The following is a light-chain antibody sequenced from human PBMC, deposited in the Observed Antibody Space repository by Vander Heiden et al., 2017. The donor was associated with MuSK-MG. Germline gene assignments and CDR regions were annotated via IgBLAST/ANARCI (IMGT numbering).Light chain of an antibody. CDR2: GAS. CDR1: QSVSSSF. Sequence: EIVLTQSPGTLSLSPGERATLSCRASQSVSSSFFAWYQQKPGQAPRLLIYGASSRATGIPERFSGSGSGTDFTLTISRLEPEDFAVYYCQQYGSSPFTFGPGTKVXIK. J-gene: IGKJ3*01. CDR3: QQYGSSPFT. V-gene: IGKV3-20*01.